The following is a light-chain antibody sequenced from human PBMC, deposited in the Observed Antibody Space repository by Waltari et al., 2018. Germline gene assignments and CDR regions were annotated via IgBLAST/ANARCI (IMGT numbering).Light chain of an antibody. CDR3: QQTYRAPQT. V-gene: IGKV1-39*01. Sequence: DIQMTQSPSSLSASVGDRVTITCRASQSISSYLNWYQQRPGKAPKLLISAASSLQSGVPSRFSGSGSGTDFTLSISSLQPEDSATYFCQQTYRAPQTFGQGTRLEI. CDR1: QSISSY. J-gene: IGKJ2*01. CDR2: AAS.